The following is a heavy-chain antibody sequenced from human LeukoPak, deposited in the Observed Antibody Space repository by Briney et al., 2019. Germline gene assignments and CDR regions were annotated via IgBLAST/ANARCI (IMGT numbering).Heavy chain of an antibody. D-gene: IGHD3-22*01. CDR3: ARSGGISGYTPRESYYYYYYLDV. CDR1: GFTVSSNY. J-gene: IGHJ6*03. V-gene: IGHV3-49*04. CDR2: IRSNAYGGTT. Sequence: PGGSLRLSCAASGFTVSSNYMSWVRQAPGKGLEWVGFIRSNAYGGTTEYAASVRGRFTSSRHDSKSIAYLQMNSLKTEDTAVYYCARSGGISGYTPRESYYYYYYLDVWGKGTTVAVSS.